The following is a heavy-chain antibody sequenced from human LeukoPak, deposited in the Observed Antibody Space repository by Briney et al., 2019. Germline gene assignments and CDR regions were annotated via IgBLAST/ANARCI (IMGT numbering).Heavy chain of an antibody. CDR1: GFIFSNSG. CDR2: VWFDGSKT. D-gene: IGHD2-2*01. V-gene: IGHV3-33*01. Sequence: GGSLRLSCTVSGFIFSNSGMHWVRRAPGKGLEWVAVVWFDGSKTYYGDSVKGRFTISRDNSKNTLYLQMNSLRAEDTAVYYCARAPFYCSSTSCYSGYGMDVWGQGTTVTVSS. J-gene: IGHJ6*02. CDR3: ARAPFYCSSTSCYSGYGMDV.